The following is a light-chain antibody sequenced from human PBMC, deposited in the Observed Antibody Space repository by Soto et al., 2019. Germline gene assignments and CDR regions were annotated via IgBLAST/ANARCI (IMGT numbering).Light chain of an antibody. Sequence: ELVLTQSPGTLSLSPEERATLSCSASQSVRSRNLAWYQQKPGQAPRLLIYGASIRGTCIPDRFSGSVSGTDFNLTISRLGPEDFAVYYCQQYGSLYTFGQGTKREIQ. J-gene: IGKJ2*01. V-gene: IGKV3-20*01. CDR2: GAS. CDR3: QQYGSLYT. CDR1: QSVRSRN.